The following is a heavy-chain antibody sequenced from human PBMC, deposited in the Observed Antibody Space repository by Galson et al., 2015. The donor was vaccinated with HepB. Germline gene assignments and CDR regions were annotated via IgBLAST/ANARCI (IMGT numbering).Heavy chain of an antibody. J-gene: IGHJ6*03. CDR1: GYNFIGNY. CDR2: IDPNSGGT. V-gene: IGHV1-2*06. D-gene: IGHD4-17*01. CDR3: ARDGFDYGDFLSYMDV. Sequence: SVKVSCKASGYNFIGNYTHWVRQAPGQGLEWMGRIDPNSGGTYITQKFRGRVTMTRDTSISTAYMDVNSLTSDDTAVYYCARDGFDYGDFLSYMDVWGKGTTVTVSS.